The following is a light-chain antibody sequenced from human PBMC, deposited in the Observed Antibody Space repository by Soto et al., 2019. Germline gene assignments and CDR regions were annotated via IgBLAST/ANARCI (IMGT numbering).Light chain of an antibody. CDR3: QQYNNWPLT. J-gene: IGKJ4*01. CDR1: QNVNNN. Sequence: EIVITQSPATLSVSPGERATLSCRASQNVNNNLAWYQQIPGQAPRLLIYGASARATGIPARFSGSGSGTEFTLTISSLQSEDFAVYYCQQYNNWPLTFGGGTKVEIK. CDR2: GAS. V-gene: IGKV3-15*01.